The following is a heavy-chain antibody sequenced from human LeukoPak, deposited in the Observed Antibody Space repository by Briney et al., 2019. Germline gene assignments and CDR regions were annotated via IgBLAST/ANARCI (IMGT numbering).Heavy chain of an antibody. J-gene: IGHJ4*02. CDR1: GFTFSSYE. CDR2: ISSSGSTI. V-gene: IGHV3-48*03. D-gene: IGHD1-26*01. Sequence: GGSLRLSCAASGFTFSSYEMNWVRQAPGKGLEWVSYISSSGSTIYYADSVKGRFTISRDNAKNSLCLQMNSLRAEDTAVYYCARDLAVGDSDYWGQGTLVTVSS. CDR3: ARDLAVGDSDY.